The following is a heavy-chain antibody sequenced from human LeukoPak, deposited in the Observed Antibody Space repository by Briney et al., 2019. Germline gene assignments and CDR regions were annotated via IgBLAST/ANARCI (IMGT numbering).Heavy chain of an antibody. CDR2: INPNSGNT. Sequence: ASVKVSCKASGYTFTSYDISWVRQATGRGLEWMGWINPNSGNTGYAQKFQGRVTITRNTSISTAYMELSSLRSEDTAVYYCARGGYCSSTSCLRIYYYYYMDVWGKGTTVTVSS. D-gene: IGHD2-2*01. V-gene: IGHV1-8*03. J-gene: IGHJ6*03. CDR1: GYTFTSYD. CDR3: ARGGYCSSTSCLRIYYYYYMDV.